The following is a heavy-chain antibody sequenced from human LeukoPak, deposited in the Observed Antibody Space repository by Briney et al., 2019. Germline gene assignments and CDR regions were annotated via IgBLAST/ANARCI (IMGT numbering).Heavy chain of an antibody. Sequence: ASVKVSCKASGYTFTSYGISWVRQAPGQGLEWMGWISAYNGDTNYAQKLQGRVTLTTDTSTSTAYMELRSLRSDDTAVYYCAREPTHYDFWSGYSDSGMDVWGQGTTVTVSS. J-gene: IGHJ6*02. CDR2: ISAYNGDT. CDR1: GYTFTSYG. V-gene: IGHV1-18*01. CDR3: AREPTHYDFWSGYSDSGMDV. D-gene: IGHD3-3*01.